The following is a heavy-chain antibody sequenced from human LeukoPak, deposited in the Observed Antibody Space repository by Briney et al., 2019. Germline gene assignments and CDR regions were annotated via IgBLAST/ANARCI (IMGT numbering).Heavy chain of an antibody. Sequence: ASVKVSCKASGYTFTSYYMHWVRQAPGQGLEWMGIINPSGGSTSYARKFQGRVTMTRDTSTSTVYMELSSLRSEDTAVYYCARDSIVGATDPYYFDYWGQGTLVTVSS. V-gene: IGHV1-46*01. D-gene: IGHD1-26*01. CDR1: GYTFTSYY. CDR2: INPSGGST. J-gene: IGHJ4*02. CDR3: ARDSIVGATDPYYFDY.